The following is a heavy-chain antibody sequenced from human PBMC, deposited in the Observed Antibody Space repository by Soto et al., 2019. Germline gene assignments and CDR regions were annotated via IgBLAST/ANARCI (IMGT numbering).Heavy chain of an antibody. CDR2: ISYDGSNK. J-gene: IGHJ6*02. D-gene: IGHD1-20*01. V-gene: IGHV3-30*18. CDR3: AKDNADNYARGPTPPGYYSGMAV. CDR1: GFSFSDCG. Sequence: QVQLVESGGGVVQPGRSLRLSCAASGFSFSDCGMHWVRQAPGTGLEWLAVISYDGSNKYYADSVKGRFTISRDNSKNTLYLQMNTLRAEDTALYYCAKDNADNYARGPTPPGYYSGMAVWGQGTTVTVSS.